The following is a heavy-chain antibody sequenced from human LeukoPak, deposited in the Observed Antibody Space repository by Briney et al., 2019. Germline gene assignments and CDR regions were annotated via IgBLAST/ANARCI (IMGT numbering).Heavy chain of an antibody. CDR2: FDPEDGET. J-gene: IGHJ6*02. CDR1: GYTLTELS. Sequence: ASVTVSCKVSGYTLTELSMHWVRQAPGKGLEWMGGFDPEDGETIYAQKFQGRVTMTEDTSTDTAYMELSSLRSEDTAVYYCARVSGYLTYYYYGMDVWGQGTTVTVSS. D-gene: IGHD3-22*01. CDR3: ARVSGYLTYYYYGMDV. V-gene: IGHV1-24*01.